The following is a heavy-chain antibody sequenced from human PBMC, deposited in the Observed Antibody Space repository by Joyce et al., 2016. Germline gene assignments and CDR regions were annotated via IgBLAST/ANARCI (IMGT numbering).Heavy chain of an antibody. J-gene: IGHJ3*02. V-gene: IGHV3-23*01. Sequence: QLLESGGTLVQPGGSLRLSCAASGFHFSSYAMTLVRQSPGRGLELVSSLSGRGDTTLYADSLKGRFTISRDNSNNTLYLQMWSLRAEDTAVYYCATDPNGDFFGAYDNWGQGTMVTVSS. CDR3: ATDPNGDFFGAYDN. D-gene: IGHD4-17*01. CDR2: LSGRGDTT. CDR1: GFHFSSYA.